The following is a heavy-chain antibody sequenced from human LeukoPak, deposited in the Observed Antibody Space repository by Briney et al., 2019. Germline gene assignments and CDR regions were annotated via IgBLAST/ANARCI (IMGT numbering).Heavy chain of an antibody. V-gene: IGHV3-33*01. D-gene: IGHD2-21*02. CDR2: IWYDGSNE. Sequence: PGGSLRLSCAASGFTFSNYGMHWVRQAPGKGLEWVAIIWYDGSNEDYADSVKGRFTISRDNSKNMLYLQMNSLRAEDAAVYYCARIEFCYGHCYSFPDYWGQGTLVTVSS. CDR1: GFTFSNYG. CDR3: ARIEFCYGHCYSFPDY. J-gene: IGHJ4*02.